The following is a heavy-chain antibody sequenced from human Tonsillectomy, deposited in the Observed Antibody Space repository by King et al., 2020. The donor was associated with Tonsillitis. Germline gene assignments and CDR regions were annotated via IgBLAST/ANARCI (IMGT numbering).Heavy chain of an antibody. CDR2: ISYDGGDK. CDR3: AKDLLDYDSRGYFDY. D-gene: IGHD3-22*01. J-gene: IGHJ4*02. V-gene: IGHV3-30*18. CDR1: EFTFSTYA. Sequence: VQLVESGGGVVLPGRSLRLSCAASEFTFSTYAMHWVRQAPGKGLEWVAVISYDGGDKYYADSVKGRFTISRDNSRNKLYLQMSSLSAEDTAVYYCAKDLLDYDSRGYFDYWGQGTLVAVSS.